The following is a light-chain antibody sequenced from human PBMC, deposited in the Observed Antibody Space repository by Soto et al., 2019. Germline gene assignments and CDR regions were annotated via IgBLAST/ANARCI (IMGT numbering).Light chain of an antibody. J-gene: IGKJ1*01. CDR3: QQYGSSRRT. CDR1: QSVSNSY. Sequence: EIVLTQSPGTLSLSPGDRATLSCRASQSVSNSYLAWYQQKPGQAPRLLIYGASSRATGIPDRFSGSGSGTDFTLTISRLEPEDFAVYYCQQYGSSRRTFGQGTKVEIK. CDR2: GAS. V-gene: IGKV3-20*01.